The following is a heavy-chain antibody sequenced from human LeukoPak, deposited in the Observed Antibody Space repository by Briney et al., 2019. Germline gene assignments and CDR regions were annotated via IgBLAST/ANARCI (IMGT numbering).Heavy chain of an antibody. D-gene: IGHD3-3*01. CDR1: GFTFSSYE. CDR3: ARGIGYDFWSGYPY. Sequence: GGSLRLSCAASGFTFSSYEMNWVRQAPGKGLEWVSYISSSGSTIYYADSVKGRFTISRDNAKNSLYLQMNSLRAEDTAVYYCARGIGYDFWSGYPYWGQGTLVTVSS. CDR2: ISSSGSTI. V-gene: IGHV3-48*03. J-gene: IGHJ4*02.